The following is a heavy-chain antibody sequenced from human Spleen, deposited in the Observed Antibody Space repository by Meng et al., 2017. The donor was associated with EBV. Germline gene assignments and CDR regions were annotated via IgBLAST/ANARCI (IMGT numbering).Heavy chain of an antibody. D-gene: IGHD4-17*01. CDR3: ARVNTYSDHDFDY. CDR1: GASITIGGYY. V-gene: IGHV4-30-4*01. Sequence: QLPLQESGPGLVQPPQTLSLTCAVSGASITIGGYYWSWIRQPPGKGLEWIGSIYSTGTTYSNPSLKSRLTMSVDRAKNQFSLKLAHVTAADTAVYYCARVNTYSDHDFDYWGQGTLVTVSS. J-gene: IGHJ4*02. CDR2: IYSTGTT.